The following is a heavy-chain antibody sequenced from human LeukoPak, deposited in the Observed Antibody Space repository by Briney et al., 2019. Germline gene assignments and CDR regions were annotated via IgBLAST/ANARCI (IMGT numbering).Heavy chain of an antibody. D-gene: IGHD4-17*01. CDR1: GGSISSGSDYF. Sequence: SETLSLTCTVSGGSISSGSDYFWDWVRQPPGKELEWIGDIHYTGTTDYNPSLKSRVTISVDTSRNQFSLKLTSVTATDAAVYYCARHGRHGDYSYWGQGTLVTVSS. CDR3: ARHGRHGDYSY. J-gene: IGHJ4*02. V-gene: IGHV4-39*01. CDR2: IHYTGTT.